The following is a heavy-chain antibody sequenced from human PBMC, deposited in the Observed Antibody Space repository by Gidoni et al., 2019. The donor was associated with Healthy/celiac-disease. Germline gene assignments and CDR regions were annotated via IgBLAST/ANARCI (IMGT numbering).Heavy chain of an antibody. CDR3: ARGSSIAALHYWYFDL. D-gene: IGHD6-6*01. CDR2: INHSGST. CDR1: GGSFSGYY. V-gene: IGHV4-34*01. J-gene: IGHJ2*01. Sequence: QVQLQQWGAGLLKPSETLSLTCAVYGGSFSGYYWSWIRQPPGKGLEWIGEINHSGSTNYNPSLKSRVTISVDTSKNQFSLKLSSVTAADTAVYYCARGSSIAALHYWYFDLWGRGTLVTVSS.